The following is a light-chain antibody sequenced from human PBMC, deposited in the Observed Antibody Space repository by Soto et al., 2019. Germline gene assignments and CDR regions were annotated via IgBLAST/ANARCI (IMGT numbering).Light chain of an antibody. J-gene: IGKJ1*01. CDR1: QSVSSNY. Sequence: EIVMTQSPATLSLSPGERATLSCRASQSVSSNYLAWYQQKPGQAPRLLIYGASSRPTGIPDRVSGSGSGTDFTLTIRRLEPEDFAVYYCQQYGSSYPWTFGQGTKVDIK. V-gene: IGKV3-20*01. CDR3: QQYGSSYPWT. CDR2: GAS.